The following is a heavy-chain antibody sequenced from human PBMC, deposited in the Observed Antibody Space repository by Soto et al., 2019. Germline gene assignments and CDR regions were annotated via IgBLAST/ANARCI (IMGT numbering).Heavy chain of an antibody. J-gene: IGHJ5*02. V-gene: IGHV5-51*01. CDR3: TKGATNTLDT. D-gene: IGHD2-8*01. CDR1: GYRSSSSW. Sequence: GEYLKISSEGSGYRSSSSWIGWVPQKPGKGLEGLGNVYPSEGDVRDGPSFEGHVTCTADNSINSPYLQLLNLKPSDTAIDDCTKGATNTLDTWDQGTRVTVSS. CDR2: VYPSEGDV.